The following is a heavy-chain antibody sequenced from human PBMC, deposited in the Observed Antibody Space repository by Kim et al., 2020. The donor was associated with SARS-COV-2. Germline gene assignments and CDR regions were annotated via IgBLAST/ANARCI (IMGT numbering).Heavy chain of an antibody. Sequence: GGSLRLSCAASGFTFSSYAMSWVRQAPGKGLEWVSAISGSGGSTYYADSVKGRFTISRDNSKNTLYLQMNSLRAEDTAVYYCAKWDGGGIAAAGVDYWGQGTLVTVSS. CDR2: ISGSGGST. CDR3: AKWDGGGIAAAGVDY. CDR1: GFTFSSYA. J-gene: IGHJ4*02. V-gene: IGHV3-23*01. D-gene: IGHD6-13*01.